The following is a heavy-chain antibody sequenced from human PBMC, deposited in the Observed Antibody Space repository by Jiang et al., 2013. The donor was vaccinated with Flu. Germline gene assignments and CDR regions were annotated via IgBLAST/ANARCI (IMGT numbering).Heavy chain of an antibody. CDR3: ARAAAGSYYYYYGMDV. J-gene: IGHJ6*02. D-gene: IGHD6-13*01. CDR2: INPNSGGT. CDR1: GYTFTGSY. V-gene: IGHV1-2*04. Sequence: SGAEVKKPGASVKVSCKASGYTFTGSYMHWVRQAPGQGLEWMGWINPNSGGTNYAQKFQGWVTMTRDTSISTAYMELSRLRSDDTAVYYCARAAAGSYYYYYGMDVWGQGTTVTGLL.